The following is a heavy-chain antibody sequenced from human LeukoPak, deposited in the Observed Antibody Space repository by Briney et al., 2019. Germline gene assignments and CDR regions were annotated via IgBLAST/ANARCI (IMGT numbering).Heavy chain of an antibody. J-gene: IGHJ4*02. CDR3: ARDHYCSGGSCYWRFDY. CDR2: INPNSGGT. CDR1: GYTFTGYY. V-gene: IGHV1-2*02. D-gene: IGHD2-15*01. Sequence: ASVKVYCKASGYTFTGYYMHWVRQAPVQRLQWLRWINPNSGGTNYAQKFQGRVTMTRDTSISTAYMELSRLRSDDTAVYYCARDHYCSGGSCYWRFDYWGQGTLVTVSS.